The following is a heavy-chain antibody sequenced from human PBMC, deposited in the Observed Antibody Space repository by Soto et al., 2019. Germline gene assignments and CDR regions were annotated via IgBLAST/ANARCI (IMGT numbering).Heavy chain of an antibody. CDR3: ARGWVQLGFDP. CDR2: VHHSGTT. V-gene: IGHV4-59*01. J-gene: IGHJ5*02. Sequence: SETLSLTCTVSGGSLNSYSWSWIRQPPGKRLEWIGYVHHSGTTKYNPSFKSRVNLSLDTSENQFSLKLSSVTAADTAVYYCARGWVQLGFDPWGQVPLVTFSS. D-gene: IGHD1-1*01. CDR1: GGSLNSYS.